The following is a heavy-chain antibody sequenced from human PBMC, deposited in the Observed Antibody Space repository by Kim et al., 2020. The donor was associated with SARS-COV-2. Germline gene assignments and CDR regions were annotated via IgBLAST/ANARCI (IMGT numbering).Heavy chain of an antibody. CDR1: GFTFSNAW. CDR2: IKSKTDGGTT. Sequence: GGSLRLSCAASGFTFSNAWMSWVRQAPGKGLEWVGRIKSKTDGGTTDYAAPVKGRFTISRDDSKNTLYLQMNSLKTDDTAVYYCTTDHYLDSYYYDSSGSPLTYWGQRNLVTDSS. D-gene: IGHD3-22*01. J-gene: IGHJ4*02. V-gene: IGHV3-15*01. CDR3: TTDHYLDSYYYDSSGSPLTY.